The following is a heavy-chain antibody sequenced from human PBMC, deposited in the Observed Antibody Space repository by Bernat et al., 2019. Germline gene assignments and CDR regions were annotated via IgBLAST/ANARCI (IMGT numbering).Heavy chain of an antibody. Sequence: QVQLQQWGAGLLKPSETLSLTCAVYGGSFSGYYWSWIRQPPGKGLEWIGEINHSGSTNYNPSLKSRVTISVDTSKNQFSLKLSSVTAADTAVYYCARGSRRWLQLYGYLGQGTLITVSS. V-gene: IGHV4-34*01. CDR2: INHSGST. D-gene: IGHD5-24*01. CDR1: GGSFSGYY. J-gene: IGHJ4*02. CDR3: ARGSRRWLQLYGY.